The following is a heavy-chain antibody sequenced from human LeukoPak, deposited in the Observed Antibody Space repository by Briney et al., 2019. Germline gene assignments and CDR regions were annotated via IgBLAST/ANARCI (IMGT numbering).Heavy chain of an antibody. J-gene: IGHJ4*02. V-gene: IGHV1-69*01. CDR1: GGTFSSYA. CDR2: IIPIFGTA. D-gene: IGHD5-12*01. CDR3: ARIYLESGYVVGHFDY. Sequence: GSSVKVSCKASGGTFSSYAISWVRQAPGQGLEWMGGIIPIFGTANYAQKFQGRVTITADESTSTAYMELSSLRSEDTAVYYCARIYLESGYVVGHFDYWGQGTLVTVSS.